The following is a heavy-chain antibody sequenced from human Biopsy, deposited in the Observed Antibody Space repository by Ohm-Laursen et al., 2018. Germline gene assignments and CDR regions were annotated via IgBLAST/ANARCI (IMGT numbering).Heavy chain of an antibody. D-gene: IGHD3-16*01. Sequence: SLRLSCAAPGFIFADYDMHWVRQAPGKGLEWVSRINRDSDTADYVDSVRGRFTISRDNARKTLFLQMNSLRPEDTALYYCVKDRGGARASFHYWGQGIRVAVSS. CDR3: VKDRGGARASFHY. CDR2: INRDSDTA. CDR1: GFIFADYD. V-gene: IGHV3-9*01. J-gene: IGHJ4*02.